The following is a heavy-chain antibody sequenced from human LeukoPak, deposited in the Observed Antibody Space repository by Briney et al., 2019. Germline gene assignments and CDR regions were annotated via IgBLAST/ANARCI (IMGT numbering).Heavy chain of an antibody. V-gene: IGHV3-7*01. CDR3: ASDSSSWTVDY. CDR1: GFTFSSYW. CDR2: IKQDGSEK. Sequence: GGSLRLSCAASGFTFSSYWMSWVRQAPGKGLEWVANIKQDGSEKYYVDSVKGRFSISRDNAKNSLYLQMNSLRAEDTAVYYCASDSSSWTVDYWGRGTLVTVSS. J-gene: IGHJ4*02. D-gene: IGHD6-13*01.